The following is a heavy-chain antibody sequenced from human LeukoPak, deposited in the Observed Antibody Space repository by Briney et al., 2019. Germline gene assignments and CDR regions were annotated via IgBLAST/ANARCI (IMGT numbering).Heavy chain of an antibody. CDR2: INPNTGGT. CDR1: GYTFVGNH. J-gene: IGHJ3*02. CDR3: ARPYDYLWGSYRNDAFEI. Sequence: GASGKVSCKTSGYTFVGNHLHWVRQAPGQGAEWVEWINPNTGGTNYAQKFQGRVTMTRDTSISTVYMELTRLRFDDTAVYFCARPYDYLWGSYRNDAFEIWGQGTMVTVSS. V-gene: IGHV1-2*02. D-gene: IGHD3-16*02.